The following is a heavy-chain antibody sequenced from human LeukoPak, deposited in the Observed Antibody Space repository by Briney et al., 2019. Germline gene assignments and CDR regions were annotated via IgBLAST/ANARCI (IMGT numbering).Heavy chain of an antibody. CDR3: ARESLYCSSTSCTSPHFDY. J-gene: IGHJ4*02. CDR2: IWYDGSNK. V-gene: IGHV3-33*01. Sequence: GGSLRLSCAASGFTFSSYGMHWVRQAPGKGLEWVAVIWYDGSNKYYADSVKGRFTISRDNSKNTLYLQMNSLRAEDTAVYYCARESLYCSSTSCTSPHFDYWGQGTLVTVSS. CDR1: GFTFSSYG. D-gene: IGHD2-2*01.